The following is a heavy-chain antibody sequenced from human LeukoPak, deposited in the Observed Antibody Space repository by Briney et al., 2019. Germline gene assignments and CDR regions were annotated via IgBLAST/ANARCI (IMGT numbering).Heavy chain of an antibody. CDR1: GGTFSSYA. J-gene: IGHJ6*02. Sequence: ASVKVSCKASGGTFSSYAISWVRQAPGQGLEWMGRIIPILGIANYAQKFQGRVTITADKSTSTAYMELSNLRSEDTAVYYCARPLGYCSGRSCSHYYYGMDVWGQGTTVTVSS. CDR3: ARPLGYCSGRSCSHYYYGMDV. CDR2: IIPILGIA. V-gene: IGHV1-69*04. D-gene: IGHD2-15*01.